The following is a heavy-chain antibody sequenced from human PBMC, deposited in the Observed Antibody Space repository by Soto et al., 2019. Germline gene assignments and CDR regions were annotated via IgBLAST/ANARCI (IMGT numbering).Heavy chain of an antibody. D-gene: IGHD1-1*01. V-gene: IGHV3-48*03. CDR1: EFSFSSFE. CDR3: ERERQTTSPVGEDY. CDR2: IRAGGSII. J-gene: IGHJ4*02. Sequence: DVRLVESGGALVQPGGSLRLSCAASEFSFSSFEMNWVRQAPGRGLEWVSYIRAGGSIIYHADSVKGRLNITRDNAKNSLYLQMNSLIAAYTGVYYCERERQTTSPVGEDYWGQGTLVTVSA.